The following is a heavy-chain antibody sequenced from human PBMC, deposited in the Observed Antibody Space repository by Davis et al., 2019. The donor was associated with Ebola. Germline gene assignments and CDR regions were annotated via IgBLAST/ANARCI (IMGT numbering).Heavy chain of an antibody. Sequence: GESLKISCKGSGYSFSSYWIGWVRQMPGKGLEWMATIYPGDSETIYSPSFQGQVTISADKSISTAYLQWSSLKASDTAMYYCVGCLITSCYSGEFDYWGQGTLVTVSS. CDR1: GYSFSSYW. J-gene: IGHJ4*02. CDR2: IYPGDSET. D-gene: IGHD2-2*02. V-gene: IGHV5-51*01. CDR3: VGCLITSCYSGEFDY.